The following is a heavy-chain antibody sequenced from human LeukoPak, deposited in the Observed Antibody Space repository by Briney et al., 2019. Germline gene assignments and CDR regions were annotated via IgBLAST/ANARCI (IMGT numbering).Heavy chain of an antibody. Sequence: ASVKVSCKASGYTFTSYGISWVRQAPGQGLEWMGWISAYNGNTNYAQKLQGRVTMTTDTSTSTAYMELRSLRSDDTAVYYCAREFNDYVWGSPFDYWGQGTLVTVSS. CDR3: AREFNDYVWGSPFDY. J-gene: IGHJ4*02. CDR2: ISAYNGNT. D-gene: IGHD3-16*01. CDR1: GYTFTSYG. V-gene: IGHV1-18*01.